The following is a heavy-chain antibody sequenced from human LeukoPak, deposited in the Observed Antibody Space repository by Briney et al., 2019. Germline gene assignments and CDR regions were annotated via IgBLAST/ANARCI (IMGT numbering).Heavy chain of an antibody. Sequence: SETLSLTCTVSGDSVSSGDYYWSWIRQPPGKGLEWIGHMFYSGSPYYNPSLKSRVTMSIDTSKNQFSLKLNSVTAADTAVYYCARDGITHWFDPWGQGTLVTVSS. J-gene: IGHJ5*02. D-gene: IGHD1-7*01. CDR3: ARDGITHWFDP. CDR1: GDSVSSGDYY. CDR2: MFYSGSP. V-gene: IGHV4-30-4*01.